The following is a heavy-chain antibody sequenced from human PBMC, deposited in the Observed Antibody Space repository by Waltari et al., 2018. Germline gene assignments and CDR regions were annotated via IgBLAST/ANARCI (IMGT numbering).Heavy chain of an antibody. Sequence: QVQLQESGPGLVKPSETLSLTCTVSGGSISSYSWNWIRQPPGKGLEWIGFIYYSGSTNYNPSLKSRVTISLDTSKNQFSLKVGSVTAADTAVYYCARGENYSSGWFDYWGQGTLVTVSS. CDR3: ARGENYSSGWFDY. CDR1: GGSISSYS. D-gene: IGHD6-19*01. V-gene: IGHV4-59*01. J-gene: IGHJ4*02. CDR2: IYYSGST.